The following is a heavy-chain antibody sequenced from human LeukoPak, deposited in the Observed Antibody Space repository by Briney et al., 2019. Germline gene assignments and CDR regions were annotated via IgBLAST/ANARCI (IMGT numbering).Heavy chain of an antibody. CDR1: GFTVSSNY. D-gene: IGHD2-2*01. CDR3: ARDKVACSSTSCHYWYFDL. Sequence: GGSLRLSCAASGFTVSSNYMSWVRQAPGKGLEGVSVIYSGGSTYYADSVKGRFTISRDNSKNPLYLQMNSLRAEDTAVYYCARDKVACSSTSCHYWYFDLWGRGTLVTVSS. J-gene: IGHJ2*01. V-gene: IGHV3-53*01. CDR2: IYSGGST.